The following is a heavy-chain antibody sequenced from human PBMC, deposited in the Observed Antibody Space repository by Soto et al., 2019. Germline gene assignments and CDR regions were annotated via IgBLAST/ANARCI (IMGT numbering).Heavy chain of an antibody. CDR3: ASARGWGSYRPYYFDY. Sequence: PSETLSLTCAVYGGSFSGYDWSWIRQPPGKGLEWIGEINHSGSTNYNPSLKSRVTISVDTSKNQFSLKLSSVTAADTAVYYCASARGWGSYRPYYFDYWGQGTLVTVSS. CDR1: GGSFSGYD. CDR2: INHSGST. J-gene: IGHJ4*02. V-gene: IGHV4-34*01. D-gene: IGHD3-16*02.